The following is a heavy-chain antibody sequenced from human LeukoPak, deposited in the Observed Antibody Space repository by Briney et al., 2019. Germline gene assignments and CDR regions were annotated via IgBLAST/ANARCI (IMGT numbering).Heavy chain of an antibody. Sequence: AGGSLRLSCEASGFSLSGSWMHWVRQAPGEGLMWVSQSKYDGSTKSYAASVRGRFTISRDNAKNTLYLHMDSLRAEDTAVYYCERSDYFHNWGQGTMVVVSA. D-gene: IGHD3-10*01. CDR1: GFSLSGSW. V-gene: IGHV3-74*01. J-gene: IGHJ3*01. CDR3: ERSDYFHN. CDR2: SKYDGSTK.